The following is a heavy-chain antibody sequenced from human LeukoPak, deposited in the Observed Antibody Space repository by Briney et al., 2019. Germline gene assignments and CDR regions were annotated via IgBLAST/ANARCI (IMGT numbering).Heavy chain of an antibody. CDR3: ASTLGFYGPYALDY. D-gene: IGHD3-16*01. J-gene: IGHJ4*02. CDR2: IKQDGSEK. CDR1: GFTFSSYW. Sequence: PGGSLRLSCAASGFTFSSYWMSWVRQAPGKGLEWVANIKQDGSEKYYVDSVKGRFTISRDNAKNSLYLQMNSLRAEDTAVYYCASTLGFYGPYALDYWGQGTLVSVSS. V-gene: IGHV3-7*03.